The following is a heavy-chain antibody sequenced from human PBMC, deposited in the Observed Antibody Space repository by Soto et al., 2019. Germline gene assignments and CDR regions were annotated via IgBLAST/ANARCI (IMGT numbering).Heavy chain of an antibody. D-gene: IGHD3-16*01. CDR2: ISTSGSTI. Sequence: PGGSLRLSCAASGFTFNDFYMTWIRQAPGKGLEWLSYISTSGSTIFYTDSVKGRFTISRDNAKNTLYLQMNSLRPEDTALYFCAAFKFPPVWSDSWGQGTLVTVSS. J-gene: IGHJ4*02. CDR3: AAFKFPPVWSDS. V-gene: IGHV3-11*01. CDR1: GFTFNDFY.